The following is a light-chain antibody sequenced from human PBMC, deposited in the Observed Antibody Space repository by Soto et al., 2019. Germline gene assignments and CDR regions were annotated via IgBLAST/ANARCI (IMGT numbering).Light chain of an antibody. CDR1: SSDIGGYNY. Sequence: QSVLTQPASVSGSPGQSITISCTGISSDIGGYNYVSGYQQHPGKAPQLLIYEVTNRPSGVSHRFSGSKSGNTASLTISGLQTEDEADYYCNSYTSSSTLYVFGTGTKVTVL. CDR2: EVT. J-gene: IGLJ1*01. V-gene: IGLV2-14*01. CDR3: NSYTSSSTLYV.